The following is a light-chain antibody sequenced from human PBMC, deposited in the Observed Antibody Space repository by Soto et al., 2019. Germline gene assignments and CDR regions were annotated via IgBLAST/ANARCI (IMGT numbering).Light chain of an antibody. CDR2: GAS. Sequence: EIVMTQSPATLSVSPGERATLSCRAIQSVISNLAWYQQNPGQAPRLRIYGASSRATGIPDRFSGSGSGTDFTLTISRLEPEDFAVYYCQQFGTSPKTFGQGTKVDI. CDR1: QSVISN. J-gene: IGKJ1*01. V-gene: IGKV3-20*01. CDR3: QQFGTSPKT.